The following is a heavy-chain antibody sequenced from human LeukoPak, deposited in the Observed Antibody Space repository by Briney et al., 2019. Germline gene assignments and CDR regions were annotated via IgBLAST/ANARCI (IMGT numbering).Heavy chain of an antibody. CDR1: GFIFSNAW. Sequence: PGGSLRLSCAASGFIFSNAWMNWVRQAPGKGLGWVGRIKSKTDGGTTDYAAPVKGRFTISRDDSKNTLYLQMNSLKTEDTALYYCTTVYLTGEGNDYWGQGTLVTVSS. CDR2: IKSKTDGGTT. D-gene: IGHD3-9*01. V-gene: IGHV3-15*07. J-gene: IGHJ4*02. CDR3: TTVYLTGEGNDY.